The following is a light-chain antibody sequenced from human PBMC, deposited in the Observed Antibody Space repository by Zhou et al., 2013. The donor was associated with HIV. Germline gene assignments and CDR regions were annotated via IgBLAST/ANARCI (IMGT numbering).Light chain of an antibody. Sequence: DIQMTQSPSTLPAAVGDRVTITCRASQSISTWLAWYQQKPGKAPKLLIYTASNLQSGVPSRFSGSGYGTDFTLTISSLQPEDFANYYCQQSYTTPETFGGGPRWRSN. CDR1: QSISTW. J-gene: IGKJ4*01. V-gene: IGKV1-39*01. CDR2: TAS. CDR3: QQSYTTPET.